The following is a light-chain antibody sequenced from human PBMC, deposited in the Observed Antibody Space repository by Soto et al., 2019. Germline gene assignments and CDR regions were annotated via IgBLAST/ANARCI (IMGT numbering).Light chain of an antibody. CDR2: AAS. J-gene: IGKJ3*01. V-gene: IGKV1-33*01. CDR3: QHYDSLPPS. CDR1: QDIVNS. Sequence: DIQMTQSPSSLSAFVGDRVTITCQASQDIVNSLNWYQQKPGKAPKLLIYAASSLETGVPSKFSGSGSGTDFTFTISSLQPEDVATSYCQHYDSLPPSFGPGTKLDIK.